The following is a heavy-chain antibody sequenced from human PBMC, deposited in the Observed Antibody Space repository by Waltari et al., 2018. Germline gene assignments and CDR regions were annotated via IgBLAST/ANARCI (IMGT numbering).Heavy chain of an antibody. J-gene: IGHJ5*02. D-gene: IGHD1-20*01. CDR3: ARARYFGSLFAWFDP. CDR1: GDSINSGSYF. V-gene: IGHV4-61*02. Sequence: QVQLQESGPGLVKPSETLSLTCNVSGDSINSGSYFWRWIRQPAGEGLEFIGRIYKYGNTIYNPSLTGRVTITMDMSRNQLSLKLNSVTAADTAVYYCARARYFGSLFAWFDPWGQGTLVNVSS. CDR2: IYKYGNT.